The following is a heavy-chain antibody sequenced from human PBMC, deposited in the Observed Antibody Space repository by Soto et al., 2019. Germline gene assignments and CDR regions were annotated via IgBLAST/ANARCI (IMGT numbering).Heavy chain of an antibody. CDR3: ARSYCGGDCHNN. V-gene: IGHV1-46*01. D-gene: IGHD2-21*02. CDR2: INPSGGST. J-gene: IGHJ5*01. Sequence: ASVKVSCQSSGYIFSGYYIHWVRQVPGQGLEWMGIINPSGGSTIYAQEFQGRVTMTRDTSTSTVYMELSILRSEDTAMYYCARSYCGGDCHNN. CDR1: GYIFSGYY.